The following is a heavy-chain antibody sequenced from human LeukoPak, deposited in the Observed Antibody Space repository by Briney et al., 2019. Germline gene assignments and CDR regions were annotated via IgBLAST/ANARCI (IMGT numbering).Heavy chain of an antibody. CDR3: ARGRGCSSTTCYPDY. J-gene: IGHJ4*02. Sequence: GGSLRLSCAASXFXFSXYSXNXVXXXXXXXXXXXXDISSSSSYIYYAXXVKGRFTISRDNAKNSLYLQMNSLRAEDTAVYYCARGRGCSSTTCYPDYWGQGTLVTVSS. CDR2: ISSSSSYI. D-gene: IGHD2-2*01. CDR1: XFXFSXYS. V-gene: IGHV3-21*01.